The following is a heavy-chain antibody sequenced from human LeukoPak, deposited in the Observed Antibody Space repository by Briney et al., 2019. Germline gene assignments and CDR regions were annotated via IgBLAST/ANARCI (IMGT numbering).Heavy chain of an antibody. J-gene: IGHJ4*02. CDR2: IIPIFGTA. D-gene: IGHD5-18*01. V-gene: IGHV1-69*13. CDR1: GYTFTSYG. Sequence: GASVKVSCKASGYTFTSYGISWVRQAPGQGLEWMGGIIPIFGTANYAQKFQGRVTITADESTSTAYMELSSLRSEDTAVYYCARAGYSYGYGWSRDRTYYFDYWGQGTLVTVSS. CDR3: ARAGYSYGYGWSRDRTYYFDY.